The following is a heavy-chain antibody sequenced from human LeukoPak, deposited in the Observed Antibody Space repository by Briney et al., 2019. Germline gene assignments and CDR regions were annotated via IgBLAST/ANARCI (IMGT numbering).Heavy chain of an antibody. CDR3: TGSFGELTFFDY. CDR1: GFTFGDFA. Sequence: GGSLRLSCTASGFTFGDFAMSWFRQAPGKGLEWVGFIRSEAYGGTTENAASVKGRFTISRDDSKSIAYLQMNSLKAEDTAVYYCTGSFGELTFFDYWGLGTLVTVSS. J-gene: IGHJ4*02. V-gene: IGHV3-49*03. D-gene: IGHD3-10*01. CDR2: IRSEAYGGTT.